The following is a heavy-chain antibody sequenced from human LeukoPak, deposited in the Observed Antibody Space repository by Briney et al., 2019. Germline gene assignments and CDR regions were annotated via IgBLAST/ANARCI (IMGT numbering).Heavy chain of an antibody. CDR2: IYLGDDK. V-gene: IGHV2-5*02. J-gene: IGHJ6*03. D-gene: IGHD1-1*01. CDR3: ARWQHYNSGVDYYYYMDV. CDR1: GLSLRPSGVG. Sequence: SGPTLVKPTQTLTLTWKFSGLSLRPSGVGVGWIRQPPGKALECLALIYLGDDKRYNPSLQRRLTVTKDTYKNQVVLTVTNLDPVDTAPYYCARWQHYNSGVDYYYYMDVWGKGTTVTVSS.